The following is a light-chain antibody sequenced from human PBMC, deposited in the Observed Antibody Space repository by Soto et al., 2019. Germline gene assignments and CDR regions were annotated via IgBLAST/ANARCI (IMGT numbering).Light chain of an antibody. J-gene: IGKJ2*01. V-gene: IGKV3-20*01. CDR3: QHYGASPYT. CDR1: QSISNSY. Sequence: EIVLTQSPGTLSLSPGQRATLSCRASQSISNSYVAWYQHKPGQTPRLLIHGASTRATGIPDRFSGSQSGTDFTLTISRLEPEDSAVFYCQHYGASPYTFGLGTQLEIK. CDR2: GAS.